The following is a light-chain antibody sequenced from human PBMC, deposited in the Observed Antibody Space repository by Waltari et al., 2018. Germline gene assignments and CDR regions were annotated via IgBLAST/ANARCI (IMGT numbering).Light chain of an antibody. CDR2: GVS. Sequence: SALTQPRSVAGSPGQSVTSSGTGTGSAVADANLVSWYQPPPGEAPKPVIYGVSERPSGVPDRFSGSKSGNSASLSVSGLQAEDEAVYYCCSYTGTEVFGGGTKLTVL. J-gene: IGLJ3*02. CDR1: GSAVADANL. V-gene: IGLV2-11*01. CDR3: CSYTGTEV.